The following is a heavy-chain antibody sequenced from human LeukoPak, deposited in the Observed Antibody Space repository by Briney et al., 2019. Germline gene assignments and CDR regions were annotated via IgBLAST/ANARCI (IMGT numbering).Heavy chain of an antibody. D-gene: IGHD6-19*01. CDR1: GFSISSGYY. CDR3: AREGTSGWYNY. Sequence: NPSETLSLTCAVSGFSISSGYYWGWIRQPPGKGLELIGIIYHSGRAYYSPSLKSRVTISVDTSKNQFSLHLSSMTAADTAVYYCAREGTSGWYNYWGQGTLVTVSS. V-gene: IGHV4-38-2*02. J-gene: IGHJ4*02. CDR2: IYHSGRA.